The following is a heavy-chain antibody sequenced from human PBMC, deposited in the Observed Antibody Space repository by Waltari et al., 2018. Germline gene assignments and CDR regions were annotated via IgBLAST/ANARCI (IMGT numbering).Heavy chain of an antibody. V-gene: IGHV4-38-2*02. CDR1: GYSISTAYF. J-gene: IGHJ4*02. D-gene: IGHD4-17*01. CDR2: IYHSGST. Sequence: QVQLQESGPGLVKTSETLSLTCTVSGYSISTAYFWGWIRQAPGKGLEWIGSIYHSGSTYYNPSLKSRVTISVDTSRNQFSLKVNSVTAADTSVYYCARGGTVTTPLDYWGQGTLVTVSS. CDR3: ARGGTVTTPLDY.